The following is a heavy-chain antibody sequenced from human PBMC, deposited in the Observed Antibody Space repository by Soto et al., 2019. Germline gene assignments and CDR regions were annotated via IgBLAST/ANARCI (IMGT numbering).Heavy chain of an antibody. J-gene: IGHJ6*02. CDR2: IWYDGSNK. V-gene: IGHV3-33*01. CDR1: GFTFSSYG. D-gene: IGHD4-17*01. Sequence: PGGSLRLSCAASGFTFSSYGMHWVRQAPGKGLEWVAVIWYDGSNKFYADSVKGRFTISRDNSKNTLYLQMNSLRADDTAIYYCARDRGYGDCDGMDVWGQGTTVTVSS. CDR3: ARDRGYGDCDGMDV.